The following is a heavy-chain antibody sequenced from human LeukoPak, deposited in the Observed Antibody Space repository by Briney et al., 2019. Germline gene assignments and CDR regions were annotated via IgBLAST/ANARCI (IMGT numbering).Heavy chain of an antibody. Sequence: GGSLRLSCAASGFTFSSYEMNWVRQAPGKGLEWVSYISSSGSTIYYADSVKGRFTISRDNAKNSLYLQMNSLRAEDTAVYYCAKAIERGIAAAGALDYWGQGTLVTVSS. CDR1: GFTFSSYE. D-gene: IGHD6-13*01. V-gene: IGHV3-48*03. J-gene: IGHJ4*02. CDR2: ISSSGSTI. CDR3: AKAIERGIAAAGALDY.